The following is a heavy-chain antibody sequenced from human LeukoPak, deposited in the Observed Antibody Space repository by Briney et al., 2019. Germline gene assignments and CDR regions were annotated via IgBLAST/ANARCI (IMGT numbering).Heavy chain of an antibody. CDR3: ARHDHSSSWEIDY. D-gene: IGHD6-13*01. CDR2: IFPGDSDT. CDR1: GYRFTSYW. J-gene: IGHJ4*02. Sequence: EALQTSCKGSGYRFTSYWIGWVRQMPGKGLEWMGIIFPGDSDTRYSPSFQSQVTISADKSISTAYLQWSSLKASDTAMYYCARHDHSSSWEIDYWGQGTLVTVSS. V-gene: IGHV5-51*01.